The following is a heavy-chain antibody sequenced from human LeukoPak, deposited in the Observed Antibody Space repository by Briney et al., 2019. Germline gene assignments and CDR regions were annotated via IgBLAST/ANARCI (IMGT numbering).Heavy chain of an antibody. CDR3: ARQLDSGYDLNDAFDI. D-gene: IGHD5-12*01. CDR1: GGTFSSYA. CDR2: IIPIFGTA. J-gene: IGHJ3*02. Sequence: ASVKVSCKASGGTFSSYAISWVRQAPGQGLEWMGGIIPIFGTANYARKFQGRVTITADESTSTAYMELSSLRSEDTAVYYCARQLDSGYDLNDAFDIWGQGTMVTVSS. V-gene: IGHV1-69*13.